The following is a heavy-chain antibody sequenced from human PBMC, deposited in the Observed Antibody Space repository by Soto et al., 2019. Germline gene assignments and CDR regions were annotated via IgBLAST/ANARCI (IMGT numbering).Heavy chain of an antibody. CDR3: AREGRLAASIFHNWFDS. V-gene: IGHV6-1*01. CDR2: TYYRSKWFN. J-gene: IGHJ5*01. D-gene: IGHD3-3*02. Sequence: QTVSLTWAISGDSVSNNSAACNWIRHSPSRGLEWLGRTYYRSKWFNNYALSVKGRITINPDTSKNQFSLQLNSVTPEDTAVYYCAREGRLAASIFHNWFDSWGQGTLVTVSS. CDR1: GDSVSNNSAA.